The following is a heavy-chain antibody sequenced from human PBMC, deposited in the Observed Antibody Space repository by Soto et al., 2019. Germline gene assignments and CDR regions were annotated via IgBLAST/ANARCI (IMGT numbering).Heavy chain of an antibody. CDR3: ATPLVPRITMVRGVIQPHYGMDV. J-gene: IGHJ6*02. CDR2: IIPIFGTA. D-gene: IGHD3-10*01. CDR1: GGTFSSYA. Sequence: GASVKVSCKASGGTFSSYAISWVRQAPGQGLEWMGGIIPIFGTANYAQKFQGRVTITADESTSTAYMELSSLRSEDTAVYYCATPLVPRITMVRGVIQPHYGMDVWGQGTTVTVSS. V-gene: IGHV1-69*13.